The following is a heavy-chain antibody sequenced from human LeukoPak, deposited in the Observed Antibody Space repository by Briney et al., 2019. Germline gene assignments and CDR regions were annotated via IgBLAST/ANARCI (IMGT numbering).Heavy chain of an antibody. CDR2: INPSGGST. J-gene: IGHJ3*02. CDR1: GYTFTSYY. CDR3: ARAFRSYYDSSGYYFFSPGPQMGHAFDI. Sequence: ASVKVSCKASGYTFTSYYMHRVRQAPGQGLEWMGIINPSGGSTSYAQKFQGRVTMTRDTSTSTVYMELSSLRSEDTAVYYCARAFRSYYDSSGYYFFSPGPQMGHAFDIWGQGTMVTVSS. D-gene: IGHD3-22*01. V-gene: IGHV1-46*01.